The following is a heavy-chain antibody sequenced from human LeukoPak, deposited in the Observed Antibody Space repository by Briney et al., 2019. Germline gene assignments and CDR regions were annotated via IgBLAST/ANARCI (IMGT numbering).Heavy chain of an antibody. CDR3: AREDYYDSSGYYYGMDV. D-gene: IGHD3-22*01. V-gene: IGHV3-11*01. Sequence: GGSLRLSCAASGFTFSDYYMSWIRQAPGKGLEWVSYISSRGSTIYYADSVKGRFTISRDNAKNSLYLQMNSLRAEDTAVYYCAREDYYDSSGYYYGMDVWGQGTTVTVSS. CDR2: ISSRGSTI. J-gene: IGHJ6*02. CDR1: GFTFSDYY.